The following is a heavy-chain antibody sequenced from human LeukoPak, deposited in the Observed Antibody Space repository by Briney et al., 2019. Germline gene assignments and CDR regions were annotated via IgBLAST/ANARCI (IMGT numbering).Heavy chain of an antibody. D-gene: IGHD6-25*01. CDR1: GYSFTTYW. CDR2: IDPTDSYN. CDR3: ARQAVDYYYGMDV. V-gene: IGHV5-10-1*01. Sequence: GESLKISCKGSGYSFTTYWISWVRQMPGKGLEWMGRIDPTDSYNNYSPSFQGHVTMSADRSISTAYLQWSSLKASDTALYYCARQAVDYYYGMDVWGQGTTVTVSS. J-gene: IGHJ6*02.